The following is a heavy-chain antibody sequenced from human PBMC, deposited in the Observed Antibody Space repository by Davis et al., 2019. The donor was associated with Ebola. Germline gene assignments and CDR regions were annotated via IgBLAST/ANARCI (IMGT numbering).Heavy chain of an antibody. CDR2: IDPSDSYT. J-gene: IGHJ6*02. V-gene: IGHV5-10-1*01. Sequence: GESLMISCKGSGYSFTSYWISWVRQMPGKGLEWMGRIDPSDSYTNYSPSFQGHVTISADKSISTAYMELSSLRSEDTAVYYCARAEIVVVGYYYYGMDVWGQGTTVTVSS. CDR1: GYSFTSYW. D-gene: IGHD2-15*01. CDR3: ARAEIVVVGYYYYGMDV.